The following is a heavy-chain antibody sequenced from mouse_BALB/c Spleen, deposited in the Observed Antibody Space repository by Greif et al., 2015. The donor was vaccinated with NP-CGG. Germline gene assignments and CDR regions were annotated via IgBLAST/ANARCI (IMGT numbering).Heavy chain of an antibody. CDR3: ARWGGNYGYLDV. V-gene: IGHV1-69*02. J-gene: IGHJ1*01. CDR1: GYTFTSYW. Sequence: QVQLQQSGAELVKPGASVKLSCKASGYTFTSYWMHWVKQRPGQGLEWIGEIDPSDSYTNYNQKFKGKATLTVDKSSSTAYMQLSSLTSEDSAVYYCARWGGNYGYLDVWGAGTTVTVSS. D-gene: IGHD2-1*01. CDR2: IDPSDSYT.